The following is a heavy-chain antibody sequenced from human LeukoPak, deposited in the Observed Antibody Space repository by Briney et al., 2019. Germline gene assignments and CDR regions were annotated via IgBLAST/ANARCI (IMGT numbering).Heavy chain of an antibody. J-gene: IGHJ4*02. V-gene: IGHV3-30*04. CDR3: ARGVNIVGSLEGYYFDY. Sequence: PGGSLRLSCATSGFTFSGYAMHWVRQAPGNGLEWVAMISYDGSNKYYAASVKGRFTISRDNSKNTLYLQMNSLRAENTAVYYCARGVNIVGSLEGYYFDYWGQGSLVTVSS. CDR1: GFTFSGYA. CDR2: ISYDGSNK. D-gene: IGHD1-26*01.